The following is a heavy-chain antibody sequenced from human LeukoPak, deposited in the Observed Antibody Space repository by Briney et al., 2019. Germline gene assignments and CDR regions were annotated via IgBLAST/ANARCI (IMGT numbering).Heavy chain of an antibody. CDR2: IILDGSEA. Sequence: GGSLRLSRAVSGFTFSGIWMSWYRQAPGEGLGWVASIILDGSEAYHADVVKRRFTISRDNAKNSLYLQINSLRAEDTAVYYCARSSYSSSSSVWGQGTMVTVSS. CDR3: ARSSYSSSSSV. CDR1: GFTFSGIW. J-gene: IGHJ3*01. D-gene: IGHD6-6*01. V-gene: IGHV3-7*03.